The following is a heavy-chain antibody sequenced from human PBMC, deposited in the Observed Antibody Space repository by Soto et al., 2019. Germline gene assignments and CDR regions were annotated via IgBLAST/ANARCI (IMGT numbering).Heavy chain of an antibody. V-gene: IGHV3-48*03. CDR2: ISSSGSTI. Sequence: PGGSLRLSCAASGFTFSSYEMNWVRQAPGKGLEWVSYISSSGSTIYYADSVKGRFTISRDNAKNSLYLQMNSLRAEDTAVYYCARDLLRLQLVQSNNWFDPWGQGTLVTVSS. J-gene: IGHJ5*02. CDR1: GFTFSSYE. CDR3: ARDLLRLQLVQSNNWFDP. D-gene: IGHD6-13*01.